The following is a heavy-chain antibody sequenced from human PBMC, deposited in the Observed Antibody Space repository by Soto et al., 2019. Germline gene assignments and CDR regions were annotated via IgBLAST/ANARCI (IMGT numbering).Heavy chain of an antibody. CDR1: LETIRSYT. J-gene: IGHJ6*01. CDR3: TRGRAAATTFGLDV. CDR2: IIPIFGTA. Sequence: KVTSEDFLETIRSYTICWVRQSNGQGLEWMGGIIPIFGTANYEQKFQGRVTITADESTGTAYMELSSLRSEDTAFYYCTRGRAAATTFGLDVCGQG. V-gene: IGHV1-69*01. D-gene: IGHD6-25*01.